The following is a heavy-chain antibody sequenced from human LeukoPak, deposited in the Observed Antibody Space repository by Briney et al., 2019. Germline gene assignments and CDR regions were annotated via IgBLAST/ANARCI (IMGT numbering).Heavy chain of an antibody. CDR1: GFTFSGSA. D-gene: IGHD2-2*01. V-gene: IGHV3-73*01. CDR3: TRRQIVVVPAALPEMDV. J-gene: IGHJ6*04. CDR2: IRSKANSYVR. Sequence: GGSLKLSCAASGFTFSGSAMHWVRQAPGKGLEWVCRIRSKANSYVRAYAASVKGRFDISRDDSKTTAYLQMNSLKTEDTAVYYCTRRQIVVVPAALPEMDVWGKGTTVTVSS.